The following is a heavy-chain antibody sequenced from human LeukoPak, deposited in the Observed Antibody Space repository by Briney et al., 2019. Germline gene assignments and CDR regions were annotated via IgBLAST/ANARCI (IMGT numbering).Heavy chain of an antibody. CDR3: ARARDPLYDFWSGADYMDV. Sequence: GASVKVSCKASGYIYVRFGISWVRQAPGQGLEWMGWINTYNNDTNYAPNLLGRVTMTTDTSTTTVYMELRSLRSDDTAVYYRARARDPLYDFWSGADYMDVWGKGTTVTVSS. J-gene: IGHJ6*03. CDR2: INTYNNDT. V-gene: IGHV1-18*01. D-gene: IGHD3-3*01. CDR1: GYIYVRFG.